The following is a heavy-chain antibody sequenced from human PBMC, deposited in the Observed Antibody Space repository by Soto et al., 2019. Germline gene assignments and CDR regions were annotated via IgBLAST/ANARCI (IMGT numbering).Heavy chain of an antibody. Sequence: GASVKVSCKASGYTFTSYYMHWVRQAPGQGLEWMGIINPSGGSTSYAQKFQGRVTMTRDTSTSTVYMELSSLRSEDTAVYYCARDLQYSSGWVIGYYYYGMDVWGQGTTVTVSS. CDR3: ARDLQYSSGWVIGYYYYGMDV. D-gene: IGHD6-19*01. J-gene: IGHJ6*02. CDR2: INPSGGST. CDR1: GYTFTSYY. V-gene: IGHV1-46*01.